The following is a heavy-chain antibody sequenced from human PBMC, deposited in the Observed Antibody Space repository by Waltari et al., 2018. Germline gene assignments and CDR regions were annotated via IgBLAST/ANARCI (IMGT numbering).Heavy chain of an antibody. CDR2: IYYSGST. D-gene: IGHD6-13*01. CDR1: GYSISSGYY. Sequence: QVQLQESGPGLVKPSETLSLTCAVSGYSISSGYYWGWIRQPPGKGLEWIGSIYYSGSTYYNPSLKSRVTISVDTSKNQFSLKLSSVTAADTAVYYCARTGIAAAGGAFDIWGQGTMVTVSS. V-gene: IGHV4-38-2*01. J-gene: IGHJ3*02. CDR3: ARTGIAAAGGAFDI.